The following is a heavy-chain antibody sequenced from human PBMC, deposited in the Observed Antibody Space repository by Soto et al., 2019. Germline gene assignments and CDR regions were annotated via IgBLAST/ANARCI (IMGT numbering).Heavy chain of an antibody. CDR1: GFLISANA. V-gene: IGHV3-23*01. Sequence: GGSLRLSCAASGFLISANAMSWVRQAPGGGLEWVSTISGSAGVAFYADSVRGRFIISRDISKNTLYLQLSTLRADDMARYYCVKGSVRTWFDPWGQGILVTVSS. J-gene: IGHJ5*02. CDR2: ISGSAGVA. CDR3: VKGSVRTWFDP.